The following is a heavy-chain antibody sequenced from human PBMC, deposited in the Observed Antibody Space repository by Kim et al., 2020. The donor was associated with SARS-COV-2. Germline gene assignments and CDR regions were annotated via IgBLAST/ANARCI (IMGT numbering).Heavy chain of an antibody. V-gene: IGHV3-53*01. CDR2: IYSGGST. CDR3: ARDPLGYSSSWYGA. J-gene: IGHJ5*02. D-gene: IGHD6-13*01. CDR1: GFTVSSNY. Sequence: GGSLRLSCAASGFTVSSNYMSWVRQAPGKGLEWVSVIYSGGSTYYADSVKGRFTISRDNSKNTLYLQMNSLRAEDTAVYYCARDPLGYSSSWYGAWGQGTLVTVSS.